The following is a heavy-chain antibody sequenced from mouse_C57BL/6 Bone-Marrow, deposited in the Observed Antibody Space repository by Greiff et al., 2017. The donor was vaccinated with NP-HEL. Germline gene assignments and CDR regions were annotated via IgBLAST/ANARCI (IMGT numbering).Heavy chain of an antibody. Sequence: VQLQQSGAELVRPGASVKLSCTASGFNIKDDYMHWVKQRPEQGLEWIGWIDPENGDTEYASKFQGKATITADTSSNTAYLQLSSLTSEDTAFYYCTTWVTYFDYWGQGTTLTVSS. CDR2: IDPENGDT. J-gene: IGHJ2*01. CDR3: TTWVTYFDY. CDR1: GFNIKDDY. V-gene: IGHV14-4*01. D-gene: IGHD2-3*01.